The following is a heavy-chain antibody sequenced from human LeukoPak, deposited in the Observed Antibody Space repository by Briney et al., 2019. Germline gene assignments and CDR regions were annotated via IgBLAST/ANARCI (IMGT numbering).Heavy chain of an antibody. Sequence: GGSLRLSCVASGFTFSAYYMTWVRQAPGKGLGWVSSLTSSGDTTYYADSVKGRFTVSRDNSKNTLFLQMNSLRADDTAVYYCAKVRGTNYYYYYGMDVWGQGTTVTVSS. CDR1: GFTFSAYY. CDR2: LTSSGDTT. V-gene: IGHV3-23*01. D-gene: IGHD1/OR15-1a*01. CDR3: AKVRGTNYYYYYGMDV. J-gene: IGHJ6*02.